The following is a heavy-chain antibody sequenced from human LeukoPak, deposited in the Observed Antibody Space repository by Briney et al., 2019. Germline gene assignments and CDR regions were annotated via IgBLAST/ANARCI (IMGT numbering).Heavy chain of an antibody. J-gene: IGHJ4*02. CDR2: INHSGST. Sequence: PSETLSLTCAVYGGSFSGYYWSWIRQPPGKGLECIGEINHSGSTNYNPSLKSRVTISVDTSKNQFSLKRSSVTAADTAVYYCARGFGYYYDALDWGQGTLVTVSS. CDR3: ARGFGYYYDALD. D-gene: IGHD3-22*01. V-gene: IGHV4-34*01. CDR1: GGSFSGYY.